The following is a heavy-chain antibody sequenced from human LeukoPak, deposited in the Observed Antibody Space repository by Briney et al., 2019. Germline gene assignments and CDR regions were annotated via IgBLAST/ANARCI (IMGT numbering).Heavy chain of an antibody. CDR2: ISDSGGTT. CDR1: GFTFDDYA. J-gene: IGHJ4*02. D-gene: IGHD6-19*01. V-gene: IGHV3-23*01. Sequence: SGGSLRLSCAASGFTFDDYAMHWVRQAPGKGLEWVSVISDSGGTTYYADSVKGRFTISRDNSRNTLYLQMNSLRVEDTAIYFCAKDARRSSGWYFFDHWGQGTLVTVSS. CDR3: AKDARRSSGWYFFDH.